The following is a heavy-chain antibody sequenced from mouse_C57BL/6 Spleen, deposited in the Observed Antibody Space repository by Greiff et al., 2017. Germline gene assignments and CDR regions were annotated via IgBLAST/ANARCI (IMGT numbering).Heavy chain of an antibody. CDR3: ARNSNYEAMDY. CDR1: GFSLTSYG. Sequence: QVQLQQPGPGLVQPSQSLSITCTVSGFSLTSYGVHWVRQSPGKGLEWLGVIWSGGSTDYNAAFISRLSISKDNSKSQAFFKMNSLQADDTAIYYCARNSNYEAMDYWGQGTSVTVSS. J-gene: IGHJ4*01. CDR2: IWSGGST. D-gene: IGHD2-4*01. V-gene: IGHV2-2*01.